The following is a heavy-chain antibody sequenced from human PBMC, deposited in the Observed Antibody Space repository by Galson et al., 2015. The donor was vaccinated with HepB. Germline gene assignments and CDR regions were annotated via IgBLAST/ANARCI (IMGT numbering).Heavy chain of an antibody. CDR2: IKSKTDGGTT. D-gene: IGHD6-13*01. CDR1: GFTFSNAW. CDR3: TTDWGGIAAAGTWD. Sequence: SLRLSCAASGFTFSNAWMGWVRQAPGKGLEWVGRIKSKTDGGTTDYAAPVKGRFTISRDDSKNTLYLQMNSLKTEDTAVYYCTTDWGGIAAAGTWDWGQGTLVTVSS. V-gene: IGHV3-15*01. J-gene: IGHJ4*02.